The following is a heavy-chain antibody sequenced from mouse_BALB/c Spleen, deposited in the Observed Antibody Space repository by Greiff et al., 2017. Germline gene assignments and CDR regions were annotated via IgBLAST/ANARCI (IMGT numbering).Heavy chain of an antibody. J-gene: IGHJ2*01. Sequence: EVQLQQSGGGLVQPKGSLKLSCAASGFTFNTYAMNWVRQAPGKGLEWVARIRSKGNNYATYYADSVKDRFTISRDDSQSMLYLQMNNLKTEDTAMYYCVRLTGDYWGQGTTLTVAS. V-gene: IGHV10-1*02. D-gene: IGHD4-1*01. CDR2: IRSKGNNYAT. CDR1: GFTFNTYA. CDR3: VRLTGDY.